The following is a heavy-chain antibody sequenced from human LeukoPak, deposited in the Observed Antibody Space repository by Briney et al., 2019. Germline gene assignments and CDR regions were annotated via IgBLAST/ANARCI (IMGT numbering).Heavy chain of an antibody. V-gene: IGHV3-74*01. J-gene: IGHJ4*02. Sequence: GGSLRLSCAASGFTFSSYWIHWVRQAPGKGLVWVSRINSDGSSTSYADSVKGRFTISKDNAKNTVYLQMNNLRAEDTAVYYCVSFYETYWGRGTLVTVSS. CDR3: VSFYETY. D-gene: IGHD2-2*01. CDR1: GFTFSSYW. CDR2: INSDGSST.